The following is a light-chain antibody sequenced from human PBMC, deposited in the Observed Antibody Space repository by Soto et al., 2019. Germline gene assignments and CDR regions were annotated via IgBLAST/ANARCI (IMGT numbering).Light chain of an antibody. CDR1: QGVNSY. V-gene: IGKV1-9*01. CDR2: TAS. Sequence: DIPLTQSPSFLSASVGDRVTVTCRASQGVNSYLAWYQQKPGKAPQLLIYTASTLQSGVPSRFSGSGSGTEFTLTITSLQPEDFAAYYCQQLYTYPLTFCGGTKVEIK. J-gene: IGKJ4*01. CDR3: QQLYTYPLT.